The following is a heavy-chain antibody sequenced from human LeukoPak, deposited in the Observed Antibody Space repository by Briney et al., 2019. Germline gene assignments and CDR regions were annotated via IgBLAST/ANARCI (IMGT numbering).Heavy chain of an antibody. J-gene: IGHJ4*02. Sequence: PSETLSLTCTVSGGSISSSSYYWGWIRQPPGKGLEWIGSIYYSGSTYYNPSLKSRVTISVDTSKNQFSLKLSSVTAADTAVYYCARESGYSNNVDYWGQGTLVTVSS. V-gene: IGHV4-39*02. CDR3: ARESGYSNNVDY. CDR2: IYYSGST. D-gene: IGHD4-11*01. CDR1: GGSISSSSYY.